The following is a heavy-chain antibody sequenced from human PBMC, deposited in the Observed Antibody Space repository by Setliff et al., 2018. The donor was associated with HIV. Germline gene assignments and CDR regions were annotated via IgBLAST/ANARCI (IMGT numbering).Heavy chain of an antibody. V-gene: IGHV1-2*06. CDR3: VRPRVFDSFDV. J-gene: IGHJ3*01. CDR1: GFLVTGYN. Sequence: ASVKVSCKALGFLVTGYNVHWVRQAPGHGPEWLGQINPNNGGTNYAQKFQGRVTMSLDTSTSTVYLELKALTSDDTAVYYCVRPRVFDSFDVWGPGTMVTVSS. CDR2: INPNNGGT.